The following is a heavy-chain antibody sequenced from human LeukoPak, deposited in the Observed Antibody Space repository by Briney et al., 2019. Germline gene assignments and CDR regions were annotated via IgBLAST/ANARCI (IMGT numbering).Heavy chain of an antibody. V-gene: IGHV4-61*02. CDR2: IYTSGST. J-gene: IGHJ3*02. Sequence: SETLSLTCTVSGGSISSGSYYWSWIRQPAGKGLEWIGRIYTSGSTNYNPSLKSRVTISVDTSKNQFSLKLSSVTAADTAVYYCAIAFYSSYAFDIWGQGTMVTVSS. CDR1: GGSISSGSYY. CDR3: AIAFYSSYAFDI. D-gene: IGHD6-6*01.